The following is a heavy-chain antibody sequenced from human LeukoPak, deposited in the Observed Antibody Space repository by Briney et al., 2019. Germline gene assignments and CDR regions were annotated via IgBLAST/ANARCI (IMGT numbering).Heavy chain of an antibody. D-gene: IGHD1-26*01. CDR1: GGSISSSSYY. V-gene: IGHV4-39*07. Sequence: PSETLSLTCTVSGGSISSSSYYWGWIRQPPGKGLEWIGSIYYSGSTYYNPSLKSRVTISVDTSKNQFSLNLSSVTAADTAVYYCARVRYSANYYYFDYWGQGTLFTVSS. J-gene: IGHJ4*02. CDR2: IYYSGST. CDR3: ARVRYSANYYYFDY.